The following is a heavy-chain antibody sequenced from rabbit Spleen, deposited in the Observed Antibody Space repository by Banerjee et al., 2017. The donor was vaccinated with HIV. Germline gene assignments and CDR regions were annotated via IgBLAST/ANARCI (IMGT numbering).Heavy chain of an antibody. Sequence: QEQLEESGGDLVKPEGSLTLTCTASGLSFSNNIVCWVRQAPGKGLEWIACTYADSSGTTYYASWAKGRFTISKTSSTTVTLQMTSLTAADTATYFCARGSATMTLVITGYYLSLWGPGTLVTVS. CDR2: TYADSSGTT. D-gene: IGHD2-1*01. CDR3: ARGSATMTLVITGYYLSL. J-gene: IGHJ6*01. V-gene: IGHV1S45*01. CDR1: GLSFSNNI.